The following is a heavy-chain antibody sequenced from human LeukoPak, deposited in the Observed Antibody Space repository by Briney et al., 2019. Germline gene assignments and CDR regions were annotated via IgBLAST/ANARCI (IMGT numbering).Heavy chain of an antibody. V-gene: IGHV3-9*01. CDR2: LSWNSGSL. CDR3: ARRAGAYSHPYDY. CDR1: GFTFDDYA. D-gene: IGHD4/OR15-4a*01. J-gene: IGHJ4*02. Sequence: GGSLRLSCAASGFTFDDYAMHWVRQAPGKGLEWVSGLSWNSGSLGYADSVKGRFTISRENAKNSLYLQMNSLRADDTAVYYCARRAGAYSHPYDYWGQGTLVTVSS.